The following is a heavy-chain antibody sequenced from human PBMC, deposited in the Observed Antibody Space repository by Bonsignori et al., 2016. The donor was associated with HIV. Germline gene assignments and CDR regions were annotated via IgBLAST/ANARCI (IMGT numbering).Heavy chain of an antibody. CDR2: MHPSGSP. CDR3: ARGWAVTGSGSVDY. J-gene: IGHJ4*02. Sequence: QVQLQQWGAGLLKPSETLSLTCTVYGGSFSGYYGTWIRQPLGKGLEWIGEMHPSGSPNYNPSLSSRVIISLDTSKNHFSLNLSSVTAADTAVYYCARGWAVTGSGSVDYWGQGTLVTVSS. V-gene: IGHV4-34*01. CDR1: GGSFSGYY. D-gene: IGHD6-19*01.